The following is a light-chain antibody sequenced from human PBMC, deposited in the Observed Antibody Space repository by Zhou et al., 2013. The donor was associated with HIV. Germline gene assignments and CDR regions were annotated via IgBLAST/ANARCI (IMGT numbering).Light chain of an antibody. CDR2: DAY. J-gene: IGKJ4*01. V-gene: IGKV1D-13*01. Sequence: AIQLTQSPSSLSASVGDRVTISCRASQGISSALAWYQQKPGKPPKLLIYDAYTLQSGVPSRFSGSGSGTDFTFTISSLQPEDIATYYCQQHDNLPLTFGGGTKGGDQT. CDR3: QQHDNLPLT. CDR1: QGISSA.